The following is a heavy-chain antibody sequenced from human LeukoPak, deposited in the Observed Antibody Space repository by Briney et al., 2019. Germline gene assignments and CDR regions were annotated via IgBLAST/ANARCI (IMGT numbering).Heavy chain of an antibody. CDR2: ITSGGDST. CDR3: AKEFALSSGSVPYIWFDP. CDR1: GFTFRSYA. D-gene: IGHD3-22*01. J-gene: IGHJ5*02. V-gene: IGHV3-23*01. Sequence: GGSLRLSCAASGFTFRSYAMNWVRQPPGQGLEWVSTITSGGDSTYYADSMKGRFTISRDNSENTLYLQMNSLRAEDTAVYYCAKEFALSSGSVPYIWFDPWGQGTLVTVSS.